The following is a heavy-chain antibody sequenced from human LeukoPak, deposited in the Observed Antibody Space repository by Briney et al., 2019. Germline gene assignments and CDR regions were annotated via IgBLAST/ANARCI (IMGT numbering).Heavy chain of an antibody. J-gene: IGHJ4*02. V-gene: IGHV3-7*01. CDR2: IKQDGSEK. Sequence: GGSLRLACAASGFTFSSYWMVWVRQAPVKGLEWVANIKQDGSEKYYVDCVKGRFTISRDNAKNSLYLQMNSLRAEDTAVYYCARTRIAVAGRGSFDYWGQGTLVTVSS. D-gene: IGHD6-19*01. CDR1: GFTFSSYW. CDR3: ARTRIAVAGRGSFDY.